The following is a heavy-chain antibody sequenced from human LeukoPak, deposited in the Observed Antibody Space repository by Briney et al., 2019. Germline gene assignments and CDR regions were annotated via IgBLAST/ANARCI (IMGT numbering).Heavy chain of an antibody. J-gene: IGHJ4*02. D-gene: IGHD3-22*01. CDR3: ARRAGDYSHPYDY. CDR2: IHDDGRVT. CDR1: GFTFTAYA. V-gene: IGHV3-7*03. Sequence: GGSLRLSCAASGFTFTAYAMSWFRQTPGKGLEWVANIHDDGRVTNYVDSVKGRFTISRDDARNSVYLQLNSLRAEDTAMYYCARRAGDYSHPYDYWGQGTLVTVSS.